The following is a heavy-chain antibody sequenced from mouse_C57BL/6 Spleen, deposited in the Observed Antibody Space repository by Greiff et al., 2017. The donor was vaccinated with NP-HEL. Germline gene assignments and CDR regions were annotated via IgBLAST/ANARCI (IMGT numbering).Heavy chain of an antibody. CDR2: IRSKSNNYAT. CDR1: GFSFNTYA. CDR3: VSYYYGSRDYYAMDY. D-gene: IGHD1-1*01. Sequence: DVKLVESGGGLVQPKGSLKLSCAASGFSFNTYAMNWVRQAPGKGLEWVARIRSKSNNYATYYADSVKDRFTISRDDSESMLYLQMNNLKTEDTAMYYCVSYYYGSRDYYAMDYWGQGTSVTVSS. V-gene: IGHV10-1*01. J-gene: IGHJ4*01.